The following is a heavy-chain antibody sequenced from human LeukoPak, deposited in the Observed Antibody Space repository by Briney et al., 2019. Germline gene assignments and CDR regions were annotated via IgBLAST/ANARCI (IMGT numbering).Heavy chain of an antibody. Sequence: PSETLSLTCAVYGGSFSGYYWSWIRQPPGKGLEWIGEINHSGSTNYNPSLKSRVTISVDTSKNQFSLKLSSVTAADTAVHYCARAVRYSYGRYNWFDPWGQGTLVTVSS. CDR2: INHSGST. D-gene: IGHD5-18*01. J-gene: IGHJ5*02. V-gene: IGHV4-34*01. CDR1: GGSFSGYY. CDR3: ARAVRYSYGRYNWFDP.